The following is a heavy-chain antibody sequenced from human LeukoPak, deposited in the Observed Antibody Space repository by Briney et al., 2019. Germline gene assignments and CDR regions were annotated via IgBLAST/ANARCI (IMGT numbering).Heavy chain of an antibody. Sequence: SSETLSLTCTVSGVSISSGDYYWSWIRQPPGKGLEWIGYIYYSGSTYYNPSLKSRVTISVDTSKNQFSLKLSSVTAADTAVYYCARDPAHVRGVPFDYWGQGTLVTVSS. J-gene: IGHJ4*02. D-gene: IGHD3-10*02. V-gene: IGHV4-30-4*01. CDR3: ARDPAHVRGVPFDY. CDR1: GVSISSGDYY. CDR2: IYYSGST.